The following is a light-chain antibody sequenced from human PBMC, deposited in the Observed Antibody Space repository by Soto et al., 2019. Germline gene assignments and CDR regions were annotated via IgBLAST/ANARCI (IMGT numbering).Light chain of an antibody. J-gene: IGLJ2*01. Sequence: QSVLTPPPSASGSPGQSVTISFTGTSSDVGGYNYVSWYQQHPGKAPKLMIYEVSKRPSGVPDRFSGSKSGNTASLTVSGLQAEDEADYYCSSYAGSNNRVVFGGGTKLTVL. CDR1: SSDVGGYNY. V-gene: IGLV2-8*01. CDR2: EVS. CDR3: SSYAGSNNRVV.